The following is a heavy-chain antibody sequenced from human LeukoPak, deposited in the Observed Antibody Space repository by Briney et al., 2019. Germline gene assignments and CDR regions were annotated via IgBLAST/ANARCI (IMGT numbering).Heavy chain of an antibody. CDR3: AREGSSGDGMDV. V-gene: IGHV3-21*01. D-gene: IGHD6-19*01. J-gene: IGHJ6*02. Sequence: GGSLRLSCAASGFTFSSYSMNWVRQAPGKGLEWVSSISSSSSYIYYADSVKGRFTISRGNAKNSLYLQMNSLRAEDTAVYYCAREGSSGDGMDVWGQGTTVTVSS. CDR2: ISSSSSYI. CDR1: GFTFSSYS.